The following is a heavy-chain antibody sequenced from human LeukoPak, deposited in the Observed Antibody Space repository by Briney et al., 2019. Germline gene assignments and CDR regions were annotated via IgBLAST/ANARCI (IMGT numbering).Heavy chain of an antibody. CDR2: INHSGST. D-gene: IGHD3-10*01. Sequence: SETLSLTCAVYGGSFSGYYWSWIRQPPGKGLEWIGEINHSGSTNYNPSLKSRVTISVDTSKNQFSLKLSSVTAADTAVYYCARDFGCYYGSGSYYQAFDYWGQGTLVTVSS. V-gene: IGHV4-34*01. J-gene: IGHJ4*02. CDR1: GGSFSGYY. CDR3: ARDFGCYYGSGSYYQAFDY.